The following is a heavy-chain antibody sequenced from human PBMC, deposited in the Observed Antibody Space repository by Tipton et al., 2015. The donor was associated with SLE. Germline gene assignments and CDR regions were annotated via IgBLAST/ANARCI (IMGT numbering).Heavy chain of an antibody. Sequence: SLRLSCTVSNGSISKYYWSWIRQPPGQGLEWIGFVYYSGSTQYNPSLKGRVTISVDTFKNQFSLRLTSVTAADTAVYYCSRSVWGWNGNAFDVWGQGTWVTVSS. CDR3: SRSVWGWNGNAFDV. V-gene: IGHV4-59*01. D-gene: IGHD1-1*01. J-gene: IGHJ3*01. CDR2: VYYSGST. CDR1: NGSISKYY.